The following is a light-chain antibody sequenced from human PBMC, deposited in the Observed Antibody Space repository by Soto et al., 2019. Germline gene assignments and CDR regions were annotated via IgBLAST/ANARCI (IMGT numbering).Light chain of an antibody. CDR3: QQYGSSPRYT. Sequence: EIVLTQSPGPLSLSPGERATLSCSASQSVSSSYLAWYQQKPGQAPRLLIYGASSRATGIPDRFSGIGSVTDFTLTISRLEHEDLAVYYCQQYGSSPRYTFGQGTKLEIK. CDR2: GAS. J-gene: IGKJ2*01. V-gene: IGKV3-20*01. CDR1: QSVSSSY.